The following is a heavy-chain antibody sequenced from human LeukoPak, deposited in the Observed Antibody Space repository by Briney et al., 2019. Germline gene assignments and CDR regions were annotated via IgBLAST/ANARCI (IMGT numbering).Heavy chain of an antibody. CDR1: GGSITSSKYF. Sequence: ASETLSLTCAVSGGSITSSKYFWGWLRQPPGKELELIGIISYSGSTDYNPSLKSRVTISTDTSKNQFSLKLTSVTAADTAVYYCAGLGVMVLVYQFEYWGRGTPVTVAS. V-gene: IGHV4-39*07. D-gene: IGHD2-8*01. CDR3: AGLGVMVLVYQFEY. J-gene: IGHJ4*02. CDR2: ISYSGST.